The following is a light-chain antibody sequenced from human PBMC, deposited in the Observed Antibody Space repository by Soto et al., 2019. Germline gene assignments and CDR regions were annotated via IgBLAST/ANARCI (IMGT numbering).Light chain of an antibody. CDR2: KAS. CDR1: QAINNY. J-gene: IGKJ1*01. V-gene: IGKV1-5*03. Sequence: DIQMTQSPSSLSASVGDRVAITCRASQAINNYLAWYQQKPGKAPKLLIYKASSLESGVPSRFSGSGSGTEFTLTISSLQPDDFATYYCQQYNSYQWTFGQGTKVDIK. CDR3: QQYNSYQWT.